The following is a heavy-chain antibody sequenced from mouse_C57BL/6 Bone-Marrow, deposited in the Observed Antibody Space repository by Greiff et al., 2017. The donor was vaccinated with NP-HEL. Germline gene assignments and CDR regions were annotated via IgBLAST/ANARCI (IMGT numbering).Heavy chain of an antibody. Sequence: VQLQQPGAELVKPGASVKLSCKASGYTFTSYWMHWVKQRPGQGLEWIGMIHPNSGSTNYNEKFKSKATLTVDKSSSTAYMQLSSLTSEDSAVYYGARSLYYYGSRDFDYWGQGTTLTVSS. CDR2: IHPNSGST. J-gene: IGHJ2*01. CDR1: GYTFTSYW. D-gene: IGHD1-1*01. V-gene: IGHV1-64*01. CDR3: ARSLYYYGSRDFDY.